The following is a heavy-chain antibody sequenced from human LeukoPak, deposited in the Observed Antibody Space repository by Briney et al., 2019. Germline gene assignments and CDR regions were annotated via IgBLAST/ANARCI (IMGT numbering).Heavy chain of an antibody. CDR3: ARAPRKFRGIIVTPLYYFDY. CDR1: EFTFSSYS. D-gene: IGHD3-10*01. Sequence: GGSLRLSCAASEFTFSSYSMNWVRQAPGKGLEWVSTISGSTENTYYADSVKGRFTISRDNSKNTLYLQMNSLRAEDTAIYYCARAPRKFRGIIVTPLYYFDYWGQGALVTVSS. J-gene: IGHJ4*02. V-gene: IGHV3-23*01. CDR2: ISGSTENT.